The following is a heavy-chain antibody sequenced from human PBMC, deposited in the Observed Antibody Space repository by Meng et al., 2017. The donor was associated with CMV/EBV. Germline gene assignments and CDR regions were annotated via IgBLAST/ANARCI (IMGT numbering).Heavy chain of an antibody. D-gene: IGHD6-6*01. CDR3: ARVGIGESIAARPILLSFDY. Sequence: SVKVSCKASGGTFSSYAISWVRQTPGQGLEWMGGIIPIFGTANYAQKFQGRVTITTDESTSTAYMELSSLRSEDTAVYYCARVGIGESIAARPILLSFDYWGQGTLVTVSS. J-gene: IGHJ4*02. CDR2: IIPIFGTA. V-gene: IGHV1-69*05. CDR1: GGTFSSYA.